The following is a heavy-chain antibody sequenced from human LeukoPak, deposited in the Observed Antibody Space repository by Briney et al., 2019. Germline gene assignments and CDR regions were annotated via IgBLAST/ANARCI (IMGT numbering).Heavy chain of an antibody. D-gene: IGHD3-22*01. CDR3: ARDKIDVYYYDSSGYRLDY. Sequence: GASVKVSCKASGYTFTGYYMHWVRQAPGQGLEWMGGIIPIFGTANYAQKFQGRVTITADESTSTAYMELSSLRSEDTAVYYCARDKIDVYYYDSSGYRLDYWGQGTLVTVSS. CDR2: IIPIFGTA. V-gene: IGHV1-69*13. J-gene: IGHJ4*02. CDR1: GYTFTGYY.